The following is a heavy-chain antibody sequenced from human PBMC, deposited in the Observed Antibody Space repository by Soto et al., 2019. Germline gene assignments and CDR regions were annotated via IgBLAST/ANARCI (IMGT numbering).Heavy chain of an antibody. D-gene: IGHD3-3*01. V-gene: IGHV3-33*01. CDR2: IWYDGSNK. CDR1: GFTFSSYG. CDR3: ARDCGRYYDFWSGYSLPCDY. Sequence: GGSLRLSCAASGFTFSSYGMPWVRQAPGKGLEWVAVIWYDGSNKYYADSVKGRFTISRDNSKNTLYLQMNSLRAEDPAVYYCARDCGRYYDFWSGYSLPCDYWGQGTLVTVSS. J-gene: IGHJ4*02.